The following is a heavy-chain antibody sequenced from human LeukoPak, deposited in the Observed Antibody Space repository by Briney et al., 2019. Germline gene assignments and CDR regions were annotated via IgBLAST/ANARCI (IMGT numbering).Heavy chain of an antibody. CDR3: THAVSHAFDT. V-gene: IGHV3-66*01. Sequence: GGSLRLSCAASGFTVSNNYMSWVRQAPGKGLEWVSLIYSGGSTSYADSVKGRFTISRDNSKNTLYLQMNSLRAEDTALYYCTHAVSHAFDTWGQGTMVTVSS. CDR2: IYSGGST. CDR1: GFTVSNNY. J-gene: IGHJ3*02. D-gene: IGHD2-2*01.